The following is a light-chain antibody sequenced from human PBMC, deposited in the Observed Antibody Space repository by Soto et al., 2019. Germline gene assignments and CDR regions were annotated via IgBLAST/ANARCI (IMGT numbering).Light chain of an antibody. V-gene: IGKV3-15*01. CDR2: GAS. J-gene: IGKJ2*01. CDR3: QQYTNWPYT. CDR1: QSVGSN. Sequence: EIVMPQSPATLSVSPGERASLSCRASQSVGSNLAWYQQTAGQAPRLLIYGASTRATGIPARFSGSGSGTEFTLTISSLKSEDFAVYYCQQYTNWPYTFGQGTKLEIK.